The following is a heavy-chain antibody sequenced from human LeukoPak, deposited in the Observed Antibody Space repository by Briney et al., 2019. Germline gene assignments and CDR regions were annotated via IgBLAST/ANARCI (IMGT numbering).Heavy chain of an antibody. D-gene: IGHD3-22*01. CDR3: ARDPPGYYDSSGQRTYYYYYYMDV. CDR2: INPSGGST. V-gene: IGHV1-46*01. J-gene: IGHJ6*03. Sequence: GASVKVSCKASGYTFTGYYMHWVRQAPGQALEWMGIINPSGGSTSYAQKSQGRVTMTRDMSTSTVYMELSSLRSEDTAVYYCARDPPGYYDSSGQRTYYYYYYMDVWGKGTTVTVSS. CDR1: GYTFTGYY.